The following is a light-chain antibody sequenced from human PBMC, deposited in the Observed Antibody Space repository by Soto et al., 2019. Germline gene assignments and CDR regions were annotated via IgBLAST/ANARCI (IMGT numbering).Light chain of an antibody. CDR2: RAS. CDR1: QSLSIN. V-gene: IGKV3-15*01. J-gene: IGKJ1*01. Sequence: EIVMTQSPATLSVSPGESATLSCTASQSLSINLAWYQQKPGQAPRLLIYRASTRASGVPARFSGSGSGTEFSLTISCLWSEDCAVDYCLQYNNWPLWTFGPGTKVEI. CDR3: LQYNNWPLWT.